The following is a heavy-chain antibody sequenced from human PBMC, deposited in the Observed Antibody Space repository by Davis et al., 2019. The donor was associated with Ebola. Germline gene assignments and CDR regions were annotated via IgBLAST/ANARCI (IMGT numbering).Heavy chain of an antibody. V-gene: IGHV3-30*02. Sequence: GESLKISCAASGFTFSSYGMHWVRQAPGKGLEWVAVIYYDGSNKYYADSVKGRFTISRDNSKNTLYLQMNSLRAEDTAVYYCAHEGVGGNSADYWGQGTLVTVSS. D-gene: IGHD4-23*01. CDR1: GFTFSSYG. J-gene: IGHJ4*02. CDR3: AHEGVGGNSADY. CDR2: IYYDGSNK.